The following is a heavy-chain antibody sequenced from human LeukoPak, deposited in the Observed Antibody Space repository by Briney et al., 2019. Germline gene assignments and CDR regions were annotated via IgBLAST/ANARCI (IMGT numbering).Heavy chain of an antibody. J-gene: IGHJ3*02. D-gene: IGHD1-26*01. V-gene: IGHV3-23*01. CDR3: ARGIVGATVGDAFDI. CDR1: GFTFSSYA. CDR2: ISGSGGST. Sequence: GGSLRLSCAASGFTFSSYAMSWVRQAPGKGLEWVSAISGSGGSTYYADSVKGRFTISRDNSKNTLYLQMSSLRAEDTAVYYCARGIVGATVGDAFDIWGQGTMVTVSS.